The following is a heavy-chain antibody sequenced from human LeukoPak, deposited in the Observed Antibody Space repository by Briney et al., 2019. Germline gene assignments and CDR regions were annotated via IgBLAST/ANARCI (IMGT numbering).Heavy chain of an antibody. J-gene: IGHJ3*01. D-gene: IGHD3-10*01. Sequence: SQTLSLICAISGDSVSSNSAAWDWIRQSPSRGLEWLGRTYYRSKGFYDYAVSVKSRITINPDTSKNQFSLLLNSVTPEDTAVYYCTRDSGLGNDAFDVWGQGTMVTVSS. CDR2: TYYRSKGFY. V-gene: IGHV6-1*01. CDR3: TRDSGLGNDAFDV. CDR1: GDSVSSNSAA.